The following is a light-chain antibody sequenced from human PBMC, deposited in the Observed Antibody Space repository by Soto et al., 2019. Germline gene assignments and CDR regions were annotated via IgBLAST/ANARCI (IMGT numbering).Light chain of an antibody. CDR2: HNT. CDR1: SSNIGAGYA. Sequence: QSVLTQPPSVSGAPGQRVTISCTGSSSNIGAGYAVNWYQHLPGTAPKLLIYHNTDRPSGVPDRFSGSKSGTSASLAITALQAEDEADYYCQSYDSSLSGSYVFGTGTKVTVL. V-gene: IGLV1-40*01. J-gene: IGLJ1*01. CDR3: QSYDSSLSGSYV.